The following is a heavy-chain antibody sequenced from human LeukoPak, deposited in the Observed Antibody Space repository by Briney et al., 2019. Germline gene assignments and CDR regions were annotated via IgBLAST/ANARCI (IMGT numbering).Heavy chain of an antibody. CDR1: GGSVSSGSYY. CDR3: ARGVYSGTYYVDQ. Sequence: SETLSLTCTVSGGSVSSGSYYWNWIRQPPGKGLEWIGYIYYSGSTSYNPSLKSRATISIDTSMNQFSLKLSSVTAADTAVYYCARGVYSGTYYVDQWGQGTLVTVSS. J-gene: IGHJ4*02. D-gene: IGHD1-26*01. CDR2: IYYSGST. V-gene: IGHV4-61*01.